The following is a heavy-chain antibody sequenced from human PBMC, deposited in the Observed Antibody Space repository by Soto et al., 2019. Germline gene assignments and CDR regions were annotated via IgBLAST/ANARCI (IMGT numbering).Heavy chain of an antibody. CDR3: ARFNSIAAAEYFDC. V-gene: IGHV4-39*01. Sequence: AFETLFLRSTVSWVSISNSSYCWGWNRQPPGKGLEWIGSIYYSGSTYYNPSLKSRVTISVDTSKNQFSLKLSSVTAADTAVYYCARFNSIAAAEYFDCWGQGTLVTVS. J-gene: IGHJ4*02. CDR1: WVSISNSSYC. CDR2: IYYSGST. D-gene: IGHD6-13*01.